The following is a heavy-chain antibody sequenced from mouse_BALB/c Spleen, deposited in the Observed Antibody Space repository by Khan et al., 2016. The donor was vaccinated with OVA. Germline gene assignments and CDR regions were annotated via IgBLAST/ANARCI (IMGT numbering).Heavy chain of an antibody. D-gene: IGHD1-3*01. Sequence: QVQLKESGPGLVAPSQSLSITCTVSGFSLTSYGVHWVRQPPGKGLAWLGVIWAGGSTNYNSALMSRLSISKDNSNSKVILKKDILKTDDTTIYYYHKVEDIWGQGTTIT. CDR1: GFSLTSYG. CDR3: HKVEDI. J-gene: IGHJ2*01. V-gene: IGHV2-9*02. CDR2: IWAGGST.